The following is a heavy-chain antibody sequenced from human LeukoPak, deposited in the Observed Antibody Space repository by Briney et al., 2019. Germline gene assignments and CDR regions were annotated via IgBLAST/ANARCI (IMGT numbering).Heavy chain of an antibody. CDR1: GFTFSNYN. CDR3: ARFPTLGSSGYYEHEGTASTP. CDR2: ISGSSSYI. D-gene: IGHD3-22*01. V-gene: IGHV3-21*01. J-gene: IGHJ5*02. Sequence: GGSLRLSCAASGFTFSNYNMNWVRQAPGQGLQWVSSISGSSSYIYYADSVKGRFTISRDNAKNSLYLQMNSLRAEDTAIYYCARFPTLGSSGYYEHEGTASTPWGQGTLVTVSS.